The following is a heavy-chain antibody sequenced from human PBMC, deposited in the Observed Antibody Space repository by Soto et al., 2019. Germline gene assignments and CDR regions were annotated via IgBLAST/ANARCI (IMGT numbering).Heavy chain of an antibody. V-gene: IGHV4-30-2*01. CDR3: DTGHWNYVHWFDT. CDR2: IYHSGST. D-gene: IGHD1-7*01. J-gene: IGHJ5*02. CDR1: GGSISSGGYS. Sequence: SETLSLTCAVSGGSISSGGYSWSWIRQPPGKGLEWIGYIYHSGSTYYNPSLKSRVTISIDRSKNQFSLTLSSVTAADTAVYYSDTGHWNYVHWFDTWGQGTLVTVSS.